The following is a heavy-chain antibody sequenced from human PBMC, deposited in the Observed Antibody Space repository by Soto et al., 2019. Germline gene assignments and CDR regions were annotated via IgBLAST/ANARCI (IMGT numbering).Heavy chain of an antibody. CDR2: IYPGDSDT. Sequence: GESLKISCEGSGYIFSNYWVGWVRQMPGKGLEWMGIIYPGDSDTKYSPSLQGQVTISADKSIATAYLHWSSLKASDTATYYCARSSGFPDDHSMDVWGQGTTVTV. CDR3: ARSSGFPDDHSMDV. CDR1: GYIFSNYW. V-gene: IGHV5-51*01. D-gene: IGHD3-3*01. J-gene: IGHJ6*02.